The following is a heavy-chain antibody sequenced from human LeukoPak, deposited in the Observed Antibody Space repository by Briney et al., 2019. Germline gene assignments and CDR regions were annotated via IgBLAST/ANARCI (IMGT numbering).Heavy chain of an antibody. D-gene: IGHD2-15*01. CDR1: GYTFTSYY. CDR3: ARDSVPRRWPNYYYYYMDV. J-gene: IGHJ6*03. Sequence: ASVKVSCKASGYTFTSYYMHWVRQAPGQGLEWMGIINPSGGSTSYAQKFQGRVTMTRDTSTSTVYMELSSLRSEDTAVYYCARDSVPRRWPNYYYYYMDVWGKGTTVTVSS. V-gene: IGHV1-46*01. CDR2: INPSGGST.